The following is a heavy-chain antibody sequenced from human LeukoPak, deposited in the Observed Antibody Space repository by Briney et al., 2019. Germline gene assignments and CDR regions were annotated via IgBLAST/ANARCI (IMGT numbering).Heavy chain of an antibody. V-gene: IGHV3-30*18. CDR2: ISYDGSNK. D-gene: IGHD4-17*01. J-gene: IGHJ6*02. Sequence: EGSLRLSCAASGFTFSSYGMHWVRQAPGKGLEWVAVISYDGSNKYYADSVKGRFTISRDNSKNTLYLQMNSLRAEDTAVYYCAKDVRLYGDYISYYYYGMDVWGQGTTVTVSS. CDR3: AKDVRLYGDYISYYYYGMDV. CDR1: GFTFSSYG.